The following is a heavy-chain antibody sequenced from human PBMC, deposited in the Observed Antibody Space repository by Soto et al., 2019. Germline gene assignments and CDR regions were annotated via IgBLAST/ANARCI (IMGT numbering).Heavy chain of an antibody. D-gene: IGHD6-19*01. CDR3: TGDPASRGWAFDF. V-gene: IGHV3-33*01. CDR2: IWKGGDNK. Sequence: QVQLLESGGGLVQPGASLRLSCAASGFNFSSHAMHWVRQAPGKGLEWVSMIWKGGDNKFYGDSVKGRFTISRDNSKKTVDLQMHSLGVEATAVYYWTGDPASRGWAFDFWGQGSLVTVSS. J-gene: IGHJ4*02. CDR1: GFNFSSHA.